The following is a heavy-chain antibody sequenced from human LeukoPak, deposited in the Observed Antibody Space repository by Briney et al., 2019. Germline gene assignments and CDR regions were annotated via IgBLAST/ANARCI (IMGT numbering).Heavy chain of an antibody. V-gene: IGHV1-8*01. D-gene: IGHD2-21*01. J-gene: IGHJ6*02. CDR2: MNPNSGNT. CDR3: ARGLLLDGADYYYGMDV. CDR1: GYTFTSYD. Sequence: ASVKVSCKASGYTFTSYDINWMRQATGQGLEWMGWMNPNSGNTGYAQKFQGRVTMTRNTSISTAYMELSSLRSEDTAVYYCARGLLLDGADYYYGMDVWGQGTTVTVSS.